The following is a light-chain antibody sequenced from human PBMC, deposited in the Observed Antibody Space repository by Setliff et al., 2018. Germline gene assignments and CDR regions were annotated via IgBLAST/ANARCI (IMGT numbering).Light chain of an antibody. CDR2: DLT. V-gene: IGLV2-14*03. CDR3: SSYTSSSTVV. CDR1: SSDVGRYDY. J-gene: IGLJ2*01. Sequence: HSALTQPASVSGSPGQSITISCTGTSSDVGRYDYVSWYQHHPGKAPKLMIYDLTRRPSGVSNRFSGSKSGNTASLTISGLQAEDEADYYCSSYTSSSTVVFGGGT.